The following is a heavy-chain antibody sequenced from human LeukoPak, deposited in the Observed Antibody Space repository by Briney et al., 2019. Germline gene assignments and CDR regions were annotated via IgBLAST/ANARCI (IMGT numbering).Heavy chain of an antibody. J-gene: IGHJ4*02. CDR2: IREDGSEK. Sequence: GGSLRLSCVASGFTFSNYWMTWVRQAPGKGLEWVANIREDGSEKYYVDSVGGRFTISRDNTKNSLYLQMNSLRAEDTAVYYCAKDKWTPGYWGQGTLVTVSS. D-gene: IGHD1-26*01. CDR1: GFTFSNYW. V-gene: IGHV3-7*01. CDR3: AKDKWTPGY.